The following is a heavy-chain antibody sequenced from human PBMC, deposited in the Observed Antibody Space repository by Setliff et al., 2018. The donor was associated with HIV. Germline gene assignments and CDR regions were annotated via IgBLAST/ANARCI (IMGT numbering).Heavy chain of an antibody. CDR3: ASASGYCRSGVCYIGVHKTPDKYYCDS. J-gene: IGHJ4*02. Sequence: SVKVSCKASGDTFSNSAIYWVRQAPGRGLEWMGGIIPLYGTSNYAQKFHGRVAITADELMTTAYMELTSLRSEDTAVYFCASASGYCRSGVCYIGVHKTPDKYYCDSWGQGTLVTVSS. V-gene: IGHV1-69*13. D-gene: IGHD2-8*01. CDR2: IIPLYGTS. CDR1: GDTFSNSA.